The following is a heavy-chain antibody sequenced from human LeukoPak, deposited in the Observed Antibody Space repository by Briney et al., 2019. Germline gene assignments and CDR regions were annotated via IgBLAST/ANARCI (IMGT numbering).Heavy chain of an antibody. Sequence: GGSLRLSCAASGFTFSSYAMHWVRQAPGKGLEWVAVISYDGSNKYYADSVKGRFTISRDNSKNTLYLQMNSLRAEDTAVYYCARGSLRYFDWLSDAFDIWGQGTMVTVSS. CDR2: ISYDGSNK. V-gene: IGHV3-30*04. CDR1: GFTFSSYA. J-gene: IGHJ3*02. CDR3: ARGSLRYFDWLSDAFDI. D-gene: IGHD3-9*01.